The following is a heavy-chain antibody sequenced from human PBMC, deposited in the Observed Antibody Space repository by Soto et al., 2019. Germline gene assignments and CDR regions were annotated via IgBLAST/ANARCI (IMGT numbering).Heavy chain of an antibody. J-gene: IGHJ6*02. D-gene: IGHD4-17*01. V-gene: IGHV3-30*18. CDR1: GFTFSSYG. Sequence: GGSLRLSCAASGFTFSSYGMHWVSRAPGKGLEWVAVISYDGSNKYYADSVKGRFTISRDNSKNTLYLQMNSLRAEDTAVYYCAKVSIGDYGYYYGMDVWGQGTTVTVSS. CDR3: AKVSIGDYGYYYGMDV. CDR2: ISYDGSNK.